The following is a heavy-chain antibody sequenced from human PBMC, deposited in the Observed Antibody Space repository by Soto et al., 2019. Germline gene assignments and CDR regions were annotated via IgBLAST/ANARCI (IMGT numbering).Heavy chain of an antibody. V-gene: IGHV1-69*06. D-gene: IGHD1-26*01. Sequence: SVKVSCKASGGTFSSYAISWVRQAPGQGLEWMGGIIPIFGTANYAQKFQGRVTITADKSTSTAYMEPSSLRSEDTAVYYCARVPWELRDWFDPWGQGTLVTVSS. CDR1: GGTFSSYA. CDR3: ARVPWELRDWFDP. J-gene: IGHJ5*02. CDR2: IIPIFGTA.